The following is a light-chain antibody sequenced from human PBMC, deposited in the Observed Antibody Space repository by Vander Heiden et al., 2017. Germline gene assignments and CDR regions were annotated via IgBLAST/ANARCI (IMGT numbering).Light chain of an antibody. V-gene: IGLV2-23*02. J-gene: IGLJ2*01. CDR1: SSDVGNYNF. Sequence: QSALTQPASVSASPGRSITIPCTGTSSDVGNYNFVSWYQHHPGKAPKLMIYEVIKRPSGVSNRFSGSKSGNTASLTISGLQAEDEADYYCCSYGDSNTLVFGGGTKLTVL. CDR3: CSYGDSNTLV. CDR2: EVI.